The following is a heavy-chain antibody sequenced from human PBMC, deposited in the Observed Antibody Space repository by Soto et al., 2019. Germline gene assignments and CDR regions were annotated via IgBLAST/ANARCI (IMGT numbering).Heavy chain of an antibody. V-gene: IGHV3-21*01. CDR2: ISDSGGST. Sequence: PVGSLRLSCAVSGFTFSGYSMSWVRQAAGKGLEWIARISDSGGSTYYAASLKGRFTISSDNAKNSLYLQLTSLRDEDTALYYCARDCQSTPWYAADSWGQGSLVTVSS. J-gene: IGHJ4*02. D-gene: IGHD6-13*01. CDR1: GFTFSGYS. CDR3: ARDCQSTPWYAADS.